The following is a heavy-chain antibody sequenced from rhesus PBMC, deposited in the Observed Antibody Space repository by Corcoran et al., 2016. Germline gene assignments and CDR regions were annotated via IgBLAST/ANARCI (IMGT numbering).Heavy chain of an antibody. V-gene: IGHV4-73*01. CDR2: IDGYRANS. CDR3: ARQERGYTYSKKIDF. Sequence: QVKFQQWGDGLVKPSGTLSRTCAVYGGSISGYYYWNWIRQAPGKGLEWIGNIDGYRANSNYNPSLKNRVTISKDTSNNQFSLKLTSVTAADTAVYYCARQERGYTYSKKIDFWGQGVLVTVSS. CDR1: GGSISGYYY. D-gene: IGHD5-36*02. J-gene: IGHJ4*01.